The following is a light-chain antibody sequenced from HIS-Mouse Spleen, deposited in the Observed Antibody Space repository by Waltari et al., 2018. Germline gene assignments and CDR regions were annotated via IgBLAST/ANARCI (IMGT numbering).Light chain of an antibody. J-gene: IGLJ3*02. CDR1: SGHSSYA. CDR3: QTWGTGIPV. CDR2: LNSDGSH. V-gene: IGLV4-69*01. Sequence: QLVLTQSPSASASLGASVKLTCTLSSGHSSYAIAWHPQQPEKGPRYLMKLNSDGSHSKGDEIPDRFSGSSSGAERYLTISSLQSEDEADYYCQTWGTGIPVFGGGTKLTVL.